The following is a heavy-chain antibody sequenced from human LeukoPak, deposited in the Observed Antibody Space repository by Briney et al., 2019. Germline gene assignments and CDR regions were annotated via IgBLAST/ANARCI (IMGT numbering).Heavy chain of an antibody. Sequence: SETLSLNCAVSGDSITNYYWSWIRQPPGEGLGWIGYSHYTGKTYYNPSLKSRVTMSVDTSKSQFSLRLTSVTAADTAVYYCARRGNFDYWGQGMLVTVSS. CDR2: SHYTGKT. J-gene: IGHJ4*02. V-gene: IGHV4-59*08. D-gene: IGHD6-13*01. CDR3: ARRGNFDY. CDR1: GDSITNYY.